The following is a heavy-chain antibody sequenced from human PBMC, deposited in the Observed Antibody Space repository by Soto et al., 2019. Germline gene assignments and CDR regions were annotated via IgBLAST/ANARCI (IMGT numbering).Heavy chain of an antibody. D-gene: IGHD1-7*01. V-gene: IGHV4-4*02. CDR2: IYRTGST. J-gene: IGHJ4*02. CDR1: GGSFTSNNW. CDR3: ASRDPGTSVDY. Sequence: QVQLQESGPGLVKPSGTLSLTCAVSGGSFTSNNWWTWVRQPPGQGLAWIGEIYRTGSTNYNPSPKSRVTISLEKAENQFSLKVTSLTAADTAVYYCASRDPGTSVDYWGQGTLVTVSS.